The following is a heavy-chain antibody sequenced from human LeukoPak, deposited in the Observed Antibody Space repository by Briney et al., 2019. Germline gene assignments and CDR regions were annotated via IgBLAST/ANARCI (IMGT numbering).Heavy chain of an antibody. V-gene: IGHV3-64D*09. CDR2: ISDSGGST. CDR1: GFTFSTSG. CDR3: VRGYSFGPYGMDV. D-gene: IGHD2-15*01. Sequence: GGSLRLSCAASGFTFSTSGIHWVRQAPGKGLEYVSAISDSGGSTYYADSVKGRFTISRDNSKNTLYLQMSSLRAEDTAVYFCVRGYSFGPYGMDVWGQGTTVTVSS. J-gene: IGHJ6*02.